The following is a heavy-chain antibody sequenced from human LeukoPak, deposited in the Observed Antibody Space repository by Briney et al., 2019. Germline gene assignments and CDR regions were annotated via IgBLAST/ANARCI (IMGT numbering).Heavy chain of an antibody. CDR3: AKCSTTCYGNWFDP. CDR1: GFTFSSYA. V-gene: IGHV3-23*01. CDR2: ISGSGDNT. J-gene: IGHJ5*02. Sequence: GGSLRLSCAASGFTFSSYAMSWVRQAPGKGLQWVSAISGSGDNTEYADSVKGRFTISRDNSKNTLYLQMSSLRAEDKAVYYCAKCSTTCYGNWFDPWGQGTLVTVSS. D-gene: IGHD2-2*01.